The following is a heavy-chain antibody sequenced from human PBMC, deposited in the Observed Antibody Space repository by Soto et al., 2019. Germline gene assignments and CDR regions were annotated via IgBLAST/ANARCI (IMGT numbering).Heavy chain of an antibody. CDR2: ISYDGSNK. V-gene: IGHV3-30*18. J-gene: IGHJ4*02. CDR3: AKTLFSHCSGGSCYSWYFDY. D-gene: IGHD2-15*01. CDR1: GFTFSSYG. Sequence: GGSLRLSCAASGFTFSSYGMHWVRQAPGKGLEWVAVISYDGSNKYYADSVKGRFTISRDNSKNTLYLQMNSLRAEDTAVYYCAKTLFSHCSGGSCYSWYFDYWGQGTLVTVSS.